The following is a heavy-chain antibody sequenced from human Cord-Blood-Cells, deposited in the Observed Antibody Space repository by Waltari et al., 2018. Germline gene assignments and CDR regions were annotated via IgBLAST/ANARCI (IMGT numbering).Heavy chain of an antibody. CDR3: AREGSSSWYWFDP. Sequence: EVQLVESGGGLVQPGGSLRLSCAASGFTFSSYWMSWVRQAPGKGLEWVANIKQDGMEKYYVDSVKGRFTISRDNAKNSLYLQMNSLRAEDTAVYYWAREGSSSWYWFDPWGQGTLVTVSS. D-gene: IGHD6-13*01. CDR1: GFTFSSYW. V-gene: IGHV3-7*01. J-gene: IGHJ5*02. CDR2: IKQDGMEK.